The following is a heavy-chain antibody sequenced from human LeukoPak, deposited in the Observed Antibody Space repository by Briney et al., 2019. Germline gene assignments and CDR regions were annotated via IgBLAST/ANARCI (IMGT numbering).Heavy chain of an antibody. CDR1: GGSISSYY. Sequence: PSETLSLTCTVSGGSISSYYWSWIRQPLGKGLEWIGYIYYSGSTNYNPSLKSRVTISVDTSKNQFSLKLSSVTAADTAVYYCARLYGDHGAFDIWGQGTMVTVSS. CDR2: IYYSGST. CDR3: ARLYGDHGAFDI. J-gene: IGHJ3*02. D-gene: IGHD4-17*01. V-gene: IGHV4-59*08.